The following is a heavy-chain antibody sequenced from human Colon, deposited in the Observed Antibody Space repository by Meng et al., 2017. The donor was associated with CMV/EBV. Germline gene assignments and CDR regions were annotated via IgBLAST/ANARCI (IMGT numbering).Heavy chain of an antibody. J-gene: IGHJ5*02. D-gene: IGHD3-10*01. CDR2: ILTGRGGT. V-gene: IGHV3-23*03. Sequence: GESLQISCAASGFSLRDFAMTWVRQAPGKGPEWVSVILTGRGGTHYVDSVKGRFTVSRDDSKSTMYLQMNSLRGDDTAVYYCAKGSWWVDPWGQGTLVTVSS. CDR1: GFSLRDFA. CDR3: AKGSWWVDP.